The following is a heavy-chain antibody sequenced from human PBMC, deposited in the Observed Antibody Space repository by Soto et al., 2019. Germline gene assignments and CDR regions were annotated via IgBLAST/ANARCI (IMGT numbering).Heavy chain of an antibody. CDR1: GYTFTSYG. CDR2: MNPNSGNT. D-gene: IGHD3-22*01. V-gene: IGHV1-8*02. Sequence: ASVQVSCKASGYTFTSYGIIWVRQAPGQGLEWMGWMNPNSGNTGYAQKFQGRVTMTRNTSISTAYMELSSLRSEDTAVYYCARVGYYYDSSGYYLSFDYWGQGTLVTVSS. J-gene: IGHJ4*02. CDR3: ARVGYYYDSSGYYLSFDY.